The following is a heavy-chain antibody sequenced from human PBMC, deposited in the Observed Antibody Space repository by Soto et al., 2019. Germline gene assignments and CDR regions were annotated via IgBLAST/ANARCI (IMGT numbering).Heavy chain of an antibody. J-gene: IGHJ3*01. Sequence: GQLLESGGGMVQPGGSLRLSCAASGFTFSSFAMNWVRLPPGRGVEWVAAVTSSASSTHYADSVKGRFTISRDNSKNTLYLQMNSLRADDTAVYYCAKGGAVLLDPFDVWGQGTMVTVSS. V-gene: IGHV3-23*01. CDR2: VTSSASST. CDR3: AKGGAVLLDPFDV. D-gene: IGHD1-26*01. CDR1: GFTFSSFA.